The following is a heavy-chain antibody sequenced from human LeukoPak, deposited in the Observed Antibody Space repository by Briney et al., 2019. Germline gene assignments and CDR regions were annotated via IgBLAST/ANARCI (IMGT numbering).Heavy chain of an antibody. J-gene: IGHJ4*02. CDR3: TRDGSGSRIPFDY. V-gene: IGHV3-74*01. CDR1: GFAFGSHW. CDR2: IESDASNT. D-gene: IGHD1-26*01. Sequence: PGGSLRLSCAASGFAFGSHWMHWVRQAPGKGLVVVARIESDASNTRYADSVKGRFTISRDNANKTLYLQMNSLRAEDTAVYYCTRDGSGSRIPFDYWGQGTLVTVSS.